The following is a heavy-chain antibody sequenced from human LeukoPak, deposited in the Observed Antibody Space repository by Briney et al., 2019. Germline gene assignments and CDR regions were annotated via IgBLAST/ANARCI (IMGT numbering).Heavy chain of an antibody. V-gene: IGHV1-2*02. CDR3: ARDRSSTSFGPNWFDP. D-gene: IGHD2-2*01. Sequence: GASVKVSCKASGYTFTGYYMHWVRQAPGQALEWMGWINPNSGGTNYAQKFQGRVTMTRDTSISTAYMELSRLRSDDTAVYYCARDRSSTSFGPNWFDPWGQGTLVTVSS. CDR1: GYTFTGYY. CDR2: INPNSGGT. J-gene: IGHJ5*02.